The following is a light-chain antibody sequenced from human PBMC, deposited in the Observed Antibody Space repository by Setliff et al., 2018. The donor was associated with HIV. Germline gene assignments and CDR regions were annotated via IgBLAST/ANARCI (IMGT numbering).Light chain of an antibody. Sequence: QSALAQHASVSGSPGQSVTITCTGGLTDIGVYNYVSWYQQPPGTPPKLLIHDVSDRHSGVSNRFSGSKSGSTASLTISGLQAEDEADYYCSSTTGATVMFGGGTKVTVL. CDR2: DVS. CDR1: LTDIGVYNY. V-gene: IGLV2-14*03. CDR3: SSTTGATVM. J-gene: IGLJ3*02.